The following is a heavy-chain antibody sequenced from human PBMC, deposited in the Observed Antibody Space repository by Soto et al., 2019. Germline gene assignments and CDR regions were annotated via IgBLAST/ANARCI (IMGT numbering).Heavy chain of an antibody. D-gene: IGHD1-1*01. Sequence: PSEPLSLTCPVSCGSISSYYWSWIRQPPGKGLEWIGYIYYSGSTNYNPSLKSRVTISVDTSKNQFSLKLSSVTAADTAVYYCARDVTTDAFDIWGQGTMVTVSS. CDR2: IYYSGST. V-gene: IGHV4-59*01. CDR3: ARDVTTDAFDI. CDR1: CGSISSYY. J-gene: IGHJ3*02.